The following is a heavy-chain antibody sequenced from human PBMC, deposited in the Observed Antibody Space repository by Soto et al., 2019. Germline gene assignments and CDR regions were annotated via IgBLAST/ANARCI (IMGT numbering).Heavy chain of an antibody. J-gene: IGHJ4*02. D-gene: IGHD3-22*01. Sequence: ASVKVSCKASGYSFTSYGISWVRQAPGQGPEWMGWISGHNGNTNHPQSLQGRVTMTTDTSMNTAYMELRSLRSDDTAVYYCARHRFNYYDDTVYYYFDYWGQGALVTVSS. V-gene: IGHV1-18*04. CDR1: GYSFTSYG. CDR2: ISGHNGNT. CDR3: ARHRFNYYDDTVYYYFDY.